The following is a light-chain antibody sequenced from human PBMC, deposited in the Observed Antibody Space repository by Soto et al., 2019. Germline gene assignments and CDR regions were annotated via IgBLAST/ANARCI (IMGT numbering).Light chain of an antibody. Sequence: EIVLTQSPATLSLSPGERATLSCRASQSVSSYLAWYQQKPGQAPRLLIYDASNRATGIPARFSGSGSGPDFTLTISSLKPDEFAVYYCKQRSIWSWTFDQGTTVDIK. V-gene: IGKV3-11*01. CDR2: DAS. CDR1: QSVSSY. J-gene: IGKJ1*01. CDR3: KQRSIWSWT.